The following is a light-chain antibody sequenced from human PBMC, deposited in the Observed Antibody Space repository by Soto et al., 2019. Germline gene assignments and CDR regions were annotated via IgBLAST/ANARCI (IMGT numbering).Light chain of an antibody. V-gene: IGLV2-14*01. CDR1: SSDIGDYNY. CDR2: EVS. CDR3: SSYTSSNTYV. Sequence: QSVLTQPASVSGSPGQSITISCTGTSSDIGDYNYVSWYQQHPGKAPKLMIYEVSHRPSGVSNRFSDSKSGNTASLTISGLQAEDEADYYCSSYTSSNTYVFGTGTKLTVL. J-gene: IGLJ1*01.